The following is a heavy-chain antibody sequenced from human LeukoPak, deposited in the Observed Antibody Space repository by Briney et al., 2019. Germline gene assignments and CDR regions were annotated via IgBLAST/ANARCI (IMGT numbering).Heavy chain of an antibody. Sequence: NPSETLSLTCTVSGGSISSYYWSWIRQPPGKGLEWIGYIYYSGSTNYNPSLKSRVTISVDTSKNQFSLKLSSVTAADTAVYYCARGPPGYCSSTSCSVVDYWGQGTLVTVSS. CDR3: ARGPPGYCSSTSCSVVDY. CDR1: GGSISSYY. V-gene: IGHV4-59*08. J-gene: IGHJ4*02. CDR2: IYYSGST. D-gene: IGHD2-2*01.